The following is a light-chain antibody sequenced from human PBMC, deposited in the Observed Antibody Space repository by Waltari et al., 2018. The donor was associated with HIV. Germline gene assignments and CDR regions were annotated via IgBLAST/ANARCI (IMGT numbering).Light chain of an antibody. J-gene: IGKJ1*01. CDR2: AAS. Sequence: DIQMTQSPSSVSASVGDRVTITCRASQDIGSWLAWYQQRPGKATKTLIYAASSLQSGVPSRFSGSGAETESTHTISSLQPEDFATYYCQQANNFPRTFGQGTKVEI. V-gene: IGKV1-12*01. CDR3: QQANNFPRT. CDR1: QDIGSW.